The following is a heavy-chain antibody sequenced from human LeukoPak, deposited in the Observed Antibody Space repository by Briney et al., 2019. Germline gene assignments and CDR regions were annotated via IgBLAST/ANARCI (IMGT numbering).Heavy chain of an antibody. J-gene: IGHJ6*02. D-gene: IGHD6-19*01. V-gene: IGHV3-23*01. CDR1: GFTFSSYA. CDR3: AKIYSSGNHYYGMDV. Sequence: GGSLRLSCAASGFTFSSYAMSWVRQAPGKGLEWVSVISDSGGSTYYADSVKGRFTISRDKSKNTLYLQMNSLRAEDTAVYYCAKIYSSGNHYYGMDVWGQGTTVTVSS. CDR2: ISDSGGST.